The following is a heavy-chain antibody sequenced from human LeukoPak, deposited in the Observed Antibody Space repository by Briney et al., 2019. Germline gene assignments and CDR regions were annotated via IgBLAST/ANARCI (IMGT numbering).Heavy chain of an antibody. D-gene: IGHD2-2*02. V-gene: IGHV5-51*01. Sequence: KDGESLKISFKGSGYSFTNYWIGWVRQMPGKGLEWMGIIYPGDSDTTYSPSFQGQVTISADKSISTAYLQWSSLKASDTAMYYCARRELLYHFAYWGQGTLVTVSS. J-gene: IGHJ4*02. CDR3: ARRELLYHFAY. CDR2: IYPGDSDT. CDR1: GYSFTNYW.